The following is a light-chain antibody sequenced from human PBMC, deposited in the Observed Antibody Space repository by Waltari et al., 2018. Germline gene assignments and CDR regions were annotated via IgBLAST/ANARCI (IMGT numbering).Light chain of an antibody. Sequence: DIQMTQSPLSLSASVGDRVSITCRASQGYRNYLAWYQQKPGKGPKLLIYGASTLQSGVPSRVSGSGSGTDFNVTISSLQPEDVATDYCQKSNSAPPPFGPGTRVDLK. V-gene: IGKV1-27*01. CDR3: QKSNSAPPP. CDR1: QGYRNY. CDR2: GAS. J-gene: IGKJ3*01.